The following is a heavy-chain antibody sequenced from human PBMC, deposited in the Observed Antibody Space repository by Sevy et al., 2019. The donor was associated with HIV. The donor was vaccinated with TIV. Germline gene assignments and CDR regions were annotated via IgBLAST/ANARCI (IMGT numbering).Heavy chain of an antibody. CDR1: GYTFDSHD. D-gene: IGHD2-21*01. V-gene: IGHV1-8*01. CDR2: MNPNSGNT. J-gene: IGHJ2*01. Sequence: ASVKVSCKASGYTFDSHDINWIRQAPGQGLEWMGWMNPNSGNTGYAQRFQGRVTMTRTSSISTAYMDLNDLRSEDTALYYCARGRSYSYAKRGDWVNWYFDVWGRGTLVTVSS. CDR3: ARGRSYSYAKRGDWVNWYFDV.